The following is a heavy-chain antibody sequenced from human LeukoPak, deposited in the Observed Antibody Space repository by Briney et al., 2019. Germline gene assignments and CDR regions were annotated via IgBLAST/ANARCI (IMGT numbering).Heavy chain of an antibody. CDR3: TRSPPPGATAYGVVDL. Sequence: TSQTLSLTCTVSGGSISSGGYYWSWIRQHPGKGLEWIGYIYYSGSTYYNPSLKSRVTISIDTSKNQFSLKLRSVTAADTAVYYCTRSPPPGATAYGVVDLWGQGTLVTVSS. D-gene: IGHD3-16*01. J-gene: IGHJ4*02. V-gene: IGHV4-31*03. CDR1: GGSISSGGYY. CDR2: IYYSGST.